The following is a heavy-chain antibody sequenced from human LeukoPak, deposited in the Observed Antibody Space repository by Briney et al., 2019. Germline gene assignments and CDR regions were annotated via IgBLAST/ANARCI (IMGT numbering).Heavy chain of an antibody. J-gene: IGHJ4*02. CDR1: GYTFTGYY. CDR3: AVDVIYESD. V-gene: IGHV1-58*02. CDR2: IVVGSGNT. D-gene: IGHD2/OR15-2a*01. Sequence: ASVKVSCKASGYTFTGYYMHWVRQAPGQGLEWMGWIVVGSGNTNYAQKFQERVTITRDMSTSTAYMELSSLRSEDTAVYYCAVDVIYESDWGQGTLVTVSS.